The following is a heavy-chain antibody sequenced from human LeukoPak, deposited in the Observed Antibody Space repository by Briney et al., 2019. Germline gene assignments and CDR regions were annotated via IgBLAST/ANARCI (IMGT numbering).Heavy chain of an antibody. Sequence: PGGSLRLSCAASGFTFSSYAMSWVRQAPGKGLEWVSAISGSGGSTYYADSVKGRFTISRDNSKNTLYLQMNSLRAEDTAVYYCAKDKLHLFIAAAGTPFDYWGQGTLVTVSS. CDR3: AKDKLHLFIAAAGTPFDY. CDR2: ISGSGGST. D-gene: IGHD6-13*01. J-gene: IGHJ4*02. V-gene: IGHV3-23*01. CDR1: GFTFSSYA.